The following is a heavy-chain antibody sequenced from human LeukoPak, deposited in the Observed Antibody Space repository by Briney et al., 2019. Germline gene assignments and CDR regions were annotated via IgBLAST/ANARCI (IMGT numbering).Heavy chain of an antibody. CDR1: GGSISSYY. J-gene: IGHJ3*02. Sequence: SETLSLTCTVSGGSISSYYWSWIRQPPGKGLEWIGYIYYSGSTNYNPSLKSRVTISVDTSKNQFSLKLSSVTAADTAVYYCARHSRSVGAPFRAAFDIWGQGTMVTVSS. D-gene: IGHD1-26*01. CDR2: IYYSGST. V-gene: IGHV4-59*08. CDR3: ARHSRSVGAPFRAAFDI.